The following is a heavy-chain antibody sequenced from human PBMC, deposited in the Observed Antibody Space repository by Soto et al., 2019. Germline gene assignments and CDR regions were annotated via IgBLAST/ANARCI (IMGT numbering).Heavy chain of an antibody. Sequence: PGGSLRLSCAASGFTFSSYGMHWVRQAPGKGLEWVAVIWYDGSNKYYADSVKGRFTISRDNSKNTLYLQMNSLRAEDTAVYYCARDSNSCSGGSCYPYYFDYWGQGTLVTVSS. CDR3: ARDSNSCSGGSCYPYYFDY. J-gene: IGHJ4*02. V-gene: IGHV3-33*01. CDR1: GFTFSSYG. CDR2: IWYDGSNK. D-gene: IGHD2-15*01.